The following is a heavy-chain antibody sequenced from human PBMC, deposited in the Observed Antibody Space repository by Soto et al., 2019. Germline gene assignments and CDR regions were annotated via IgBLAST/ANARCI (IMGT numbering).Heavy chain of an antibody. J-gene: IGHJ4*02. V-gene: IGHV3-74*01. CDR1: GFSFSSYC. CDR2: ISSDGTSI. D-gene: IGHD3-16*01. CDR3: VSAQGGFEILDH. Sequence: HPGWSLRLSCAASGFSFSSYCMFWVRQAPGKGLEWVSRISSDGTSIKYADSVKGRFTISRDNAKHTLYLQLDSVRAEDTGVYYCVSAQGGFEILDHWRQGTLGTVSA.